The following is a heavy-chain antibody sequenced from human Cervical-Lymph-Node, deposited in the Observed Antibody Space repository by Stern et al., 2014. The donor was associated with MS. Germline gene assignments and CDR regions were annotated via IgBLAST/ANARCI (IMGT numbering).Heavy chain of an antibody. Sequence: QVQLVQSGGGVVQPGRSLRLSCAASGFTFSSYGMHWVRQAPGKGLEWVAVIWYDGSNKYYADSVKGRFTISRDNSKNTLYLQMNSLRAEDTAVYYCARERDDSSGYYSDYWGQGTLVTVSS. D-gene: IGHD3-22*01. V-gene: IGHV3-33*01. CDR3: ARERDDSSGYYSDY. CDR1: GFTFSSYG. J-gene: IGHJ4*02. CDR2: IWYDGSNK.